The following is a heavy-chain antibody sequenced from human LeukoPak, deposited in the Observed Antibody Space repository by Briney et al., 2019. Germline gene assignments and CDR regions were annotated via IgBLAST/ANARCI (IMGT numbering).Heavy chain of an antibody. V-gene: IGHV3-30*03. CDR2: ISYDGSNK. CDR1: GFTFSSYG. Sequence: GGSLRLSCAASGFTFSSYGMHWVRQAPGKGLEWVAVISYDGSNKYYADSAKGRFTISRDNAKNSLYLQMNSLRAEDTAVYYCARGLGLDAFDIWGQGTMVTVSS. CDR3: ARGLGLDAFDI. J-gene: IGHJ3*02.